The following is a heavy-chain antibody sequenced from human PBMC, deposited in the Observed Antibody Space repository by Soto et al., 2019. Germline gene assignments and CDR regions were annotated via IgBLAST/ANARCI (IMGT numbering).Heavy chain of an antibody. CDR3: ARGLVPRNRARGVITTRGELWLDP. D-gene: IGHD3-10*01. CDR1: GYSISSGYY. CDR2: LYHSANT. V-gene: IGHV4-38-2*01. J-gene: IGHJ5*02. Sequence: PSETLSLTCAVSGYSISSGYYWGWIRQSPGKGLEWIGSLYHSANTYYNPSLKSRVTLSVDTSKNQFSLKLSSVTAADTAVYYCARGLVPRNRARGVITTRGELWLDPWGQGTLVTVSS.